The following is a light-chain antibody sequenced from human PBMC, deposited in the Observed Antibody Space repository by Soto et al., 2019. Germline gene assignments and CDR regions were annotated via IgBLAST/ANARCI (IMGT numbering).Light chain of an antibody. CDR2: RSD. J-gene: IGLJ2*01. CDR3: AAWDDSRYGVV. Sequence: SVLTQSPSASGTPGQRVIIACSESSSNIGSNHVNWYRHLPGAAPKLLIFRSDQRPSGVPDRFSGSKSGTTASLAISGLQSGDEADYYCAAWDDSRYGVVFGGGTKLTVL. V-gene: IGLV1-44*01. CDR1: SSNIGSNH.